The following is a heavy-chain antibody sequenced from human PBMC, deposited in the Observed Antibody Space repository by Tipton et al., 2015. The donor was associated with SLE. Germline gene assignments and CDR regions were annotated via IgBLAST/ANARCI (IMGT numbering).Heavy chain of an antibody. CDR1: GYTFTTYG. V-gene: IGHV1-18*01. J-gene: IGHJ5*01. D-gene: IGHD2-15*01. Sequence: QLVQSGAEVKKPGASVKVSCKASGYTFTTYGISWVRQAPGQGLEWMGWISASNGDSNYAQKFQGRVTITADKSTSTAYMELRSLRSDDTAVYYCATHRRWSSPLDSWGQGTLVTVSS. CDR2: ISASNGDS. CDR3: ATHRRWSSPLDS.